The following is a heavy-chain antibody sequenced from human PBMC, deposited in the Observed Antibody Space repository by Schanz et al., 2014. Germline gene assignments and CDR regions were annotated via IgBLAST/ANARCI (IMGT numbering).Heavy chain of an antibody. CDR2: INPNSGET. CDR1: GYSFTEYF. V-gene: IGHV1-2*02. J-gene: IGHJ4*02. Sequence: QVQVVQSGPAVKKPGASMKVSCLASGYSFTEYFLHWVRQAPGQGLGWMGWINPNSGETNYEQKFKGRVALTSDTTISTAFMDLSGLTSDDTATYFCARARYTGYDCSGYWGQGTLLIVSS. D-gene: IGHD5-12*01. CDR3: ARARYTGYDCSGY.